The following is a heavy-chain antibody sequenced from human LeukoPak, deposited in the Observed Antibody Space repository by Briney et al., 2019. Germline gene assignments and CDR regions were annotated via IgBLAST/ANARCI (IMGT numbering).Heavy chain of an antibody. J-gene: IGHJ3*02. CDR3: ARELGGTKTGGFDI. CDR1: GFRLSYHD. Sequence: GGSLRLSCAVSGFRLSYHDMHWVRQAPGKGLEFVSSIGAAGAHTFYADSVKGRFTISRDNFQSTMYLQMDGLRPEDSAVYYCARELGGTKTGGFDIWGQGTVVTVSS. CDR2: IGAAGAHT. V-gene: IGHV3-64*02. D-gene: IGHD1-14*01.